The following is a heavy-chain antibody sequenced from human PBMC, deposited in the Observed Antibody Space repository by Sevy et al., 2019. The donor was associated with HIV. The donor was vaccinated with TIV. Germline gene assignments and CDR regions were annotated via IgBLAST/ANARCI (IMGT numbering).Heavy chain of an antibody. V-gene: IGHV3-7*01. J-gene: IGHJ6*02. Sequence: GGSLRLSCAASGFTFSNYWMNWVRQAPGKGLEWVANIKQGGNEKYYVDSVKGRFTLSRDNAKNPVSLQMNSLSAEDTAVYYCARGGPLVDAALIPWGMDVWGQGTTVTVSS. CDR3: ARGGPLVDAALIPWGMDV. CDR1: GFTFSNYW. D-gene: IGHD5-18*01. CDR2: IKQGGNEK.